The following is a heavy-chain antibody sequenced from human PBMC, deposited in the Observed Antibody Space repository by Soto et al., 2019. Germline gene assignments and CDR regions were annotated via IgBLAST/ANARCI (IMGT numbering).Heavy chain of an antibody. D-gene: IGHD1-26*01. J-gene: IGHJ4*02. CDR1: GFTFSAFW. V-gene: IGHV3-7*05. CDR2: IKEDGSET. Sequence: EVQLVESAGNLVQPGGSLRLSCAASGFTFSAFWMSWVRRAPGRGLEWVANIKEDGSETYYVDSVEGRFTISRDNAKKSLYLQMNSLRAEDTALYYCARGGSHSSDSWGQGALVTVSS. CDR3: ARGGSHSSDS.